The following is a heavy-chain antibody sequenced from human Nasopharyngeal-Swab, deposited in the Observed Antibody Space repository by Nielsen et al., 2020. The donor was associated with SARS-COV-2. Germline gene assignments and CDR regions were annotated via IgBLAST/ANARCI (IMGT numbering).Heavy chain of an antibody. CDR3: ARVPSDYGDPAGFDY. Sequence: SETLSLTCTVSGGSISSSSYYWGWIRQPPGKGLEWIGYIYYSGSTYYNPSLESRVSMPVDTSKNHFSLKVSSVTAADTAVYYCARVPSDYGDPAGFDYWGQGILVTVPS. J-gene: IGHJ4*02. CDR1: GGSISSSSYY. V-gene: IGHV4-39*02. D-gene: IGHD4-17*01. CDR2: IYYSGST.